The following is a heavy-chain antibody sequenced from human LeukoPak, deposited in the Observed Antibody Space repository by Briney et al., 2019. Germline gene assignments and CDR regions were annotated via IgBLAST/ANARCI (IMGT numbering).Heavy chain of an antibody. J-gene: IGHJ4*02. CDR2: IYYGAST. CDR1: GGSLSSSSYC. V-gene: IGHV4-39*07. Sequence: PSGSLSLTRAVSGGSLSSSSYCWGWTRHPPGRGLGWVGCIYYGASTYNSPSRKSRVTLSVDTSKHQFSLKLSSVTAADTAVYYCARFPGRGYYYDSSGSKADYWGQGNLVTVSS. D-gene: IGHD3-22*01. CDR3: ARFPGRGYYYDSSGSKADY.